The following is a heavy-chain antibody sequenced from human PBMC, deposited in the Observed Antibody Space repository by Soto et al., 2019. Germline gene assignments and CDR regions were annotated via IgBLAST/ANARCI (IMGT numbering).Heavy chain of an antibody. D-gene: IGHD4-17*01. Sequence: QITLKESGPTLVKPTQTLTLTCTFSGFSLSTSGVGVGWIRQPPGRALEWLALIYWNDDKRYSPSLKSRLTITKDTSKNQVVLTMTNMDPVDTATYYCAHDYGDHVHFDYWGQGTLVTVSS. CDR1: GFSLSTSGVG. CDR3: AHDYGDHVHFDY. J-gene: IGHJ4*02. CDR2: IYWNDDK. V-gene: IGHV2-5*01.